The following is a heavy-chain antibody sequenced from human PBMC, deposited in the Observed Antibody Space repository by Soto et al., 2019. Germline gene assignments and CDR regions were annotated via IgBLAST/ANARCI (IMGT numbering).Heavy chain of an antibody. J-gene: IGHJ4*02. CDR3: ARDFYPVAYFFDY. CDR2: VSGYNDKA. Sequence: EASVKVSCKASGYTFTNHGISWVRQAPGQGLEWVGWVSGYNDKAKSAQKLQGRVTMTTDTSTSTAYMELRSLRSDDTAVYYCARDFYPVAYFFDYWGQGTLVTVSS. CDR1: GYTFTNHG. D-gene: IGHD2-21*01. V-gene: IGHV1-18*04.